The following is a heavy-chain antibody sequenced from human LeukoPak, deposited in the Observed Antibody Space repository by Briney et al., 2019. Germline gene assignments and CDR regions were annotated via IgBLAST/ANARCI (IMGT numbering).Heavy chain of an antibody. D-gene: IGHD2-21*02. V-gene: IGHV3-30*18. CDR1: GFTFSSYG. Sequence: GGSLRLSCAASGFTFSSYGMHWVRQAPGKGLEWVAAISYDGSNKYYADSVKGRFTISRDNSKNTLYLQMNSLRAEDTAVYYCAKGYCGGDCYLDYWGQGTLVTVSS. CDR2: ISYDGSNK. CDR3: AKGYCGGDCYLDY. J-gene: IGHJ4*02.